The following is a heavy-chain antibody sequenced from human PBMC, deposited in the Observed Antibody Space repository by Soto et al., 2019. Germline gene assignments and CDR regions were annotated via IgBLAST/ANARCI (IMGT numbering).Heavy chain of an antibody. D-gene: IGHD4-17*01. V-gene: IGHV1-69*02. CDR3: ARVGGGDNAEYFQH. CDR1: GGTFSSYT. CDR2: IIPILGIA. Sequence: QVQLVQSGAEVKKPGSSVKVSCKASGGTFSSYTISWVRQAPGQGLEWMGRIIPILGIANYAQKFQGRVTITADNATSTGDMELSSLRSEDTAVYYCARVGGGDNAEYFQHWGQGTLVTVSS. J-gene: IGHJ1*01.